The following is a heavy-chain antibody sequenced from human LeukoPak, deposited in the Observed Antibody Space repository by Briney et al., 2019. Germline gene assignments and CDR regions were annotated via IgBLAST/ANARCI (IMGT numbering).Heavy chain of an antibody. V-gene: IGHV3-23*01. D-gene: IGHD1-26*01. J-gene: IGHJ3*01. CDR1: GFTFTSYS. CDR3: ARGRSGTYYSAFDV. Sequence: GGSLRLSCAASGFTFTSYSMSWVRQAPGKGLEWVSSMSGSGSTYYADSVKGRFTISRDNSKNTLYLQMNSLRAADTAVYSCARGRSGTYYSAFDVWGQGTLVTVSS. CDR2: MSGSGST.